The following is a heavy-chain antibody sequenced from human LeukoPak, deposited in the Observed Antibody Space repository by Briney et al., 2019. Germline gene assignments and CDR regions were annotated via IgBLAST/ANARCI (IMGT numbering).Heavy chain of an antibody. J-gene: IGHJ4*02. Sequence: PSETLSLTCTVSGGSISSYYWSWIRQPPGKGLEWIGYIYYSGSTNYNPSLKSRVTISVDTSKNQFSLKLSSVTAADTAVYYCARETSGYMLDYWGQGTLVMVSS. CDR3: ARETSGYMLDY. CDR2: IYYSGST. D-gene: IGHD3-22*01. V-gene: IGHV4-59*01. CDR1: GGSISSYY.